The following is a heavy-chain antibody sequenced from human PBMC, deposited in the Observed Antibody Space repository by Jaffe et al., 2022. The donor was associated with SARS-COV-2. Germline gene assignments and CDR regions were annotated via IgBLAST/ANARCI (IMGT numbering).Heavy chain of an antibody. J-gene: IGHJ4*02. Sequence: QVQLVQSGAEVKKPGASVKVSCKASGYTFTSYYMHWVRQAPGQGLEWMGIINPSGGSTSYAQKFQGRVTMTRDTSTSTVYMELSSLRSEDTAVYYCARSPTSSLVGGVISHGDYWGQGTLVTVSS. CDR1: GYTFTSYY. CDR2: INPSGGST. D-gene: IGHD3-16*02. CDR3: ARSPTSSLVGGVISHGDY. V-gene: IGHV1-46*01.